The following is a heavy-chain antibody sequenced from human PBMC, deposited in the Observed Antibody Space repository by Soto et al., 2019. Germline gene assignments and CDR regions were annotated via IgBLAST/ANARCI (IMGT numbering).Heavy chain of an antibody. Sequence: GESLKISCKGSGYSFTSYWISWVRQMPGKGLEWMGWIDPSDSYTNYSPSFQGHVTISADNSISTAYLQWSSLKASDTAMYYCASTTQGAVAGSDAFDIWDQGTMVTVSS. CDR1: GYSFTSYW. CDR3: ASTTQGAVAGSDAFDI. J-gene: IGHJ3*02. D-gene: IGHD6-19*01. CDR2: IDPSDSYT. V-gene: IGHV5-10-1*01.